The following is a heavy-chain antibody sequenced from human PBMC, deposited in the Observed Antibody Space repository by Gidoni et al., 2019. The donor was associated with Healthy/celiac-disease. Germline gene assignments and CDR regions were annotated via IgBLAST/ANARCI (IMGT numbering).Heavy chain of an antibody. CDR1: GFTFSSYA. J-gene: IGHJ4*02. CDR3: AKEDCSGGSCSNFDY. Sequence: EVQLLESGGGLVQPGGSLRLSCAASGFTFSSYAMSWVRQAPGQVLEWVSAISGSGGSTYYADSVKGRFTISRDNSKNTLYLQMNSLRAEDTAVYYCAKEDCSGGSCSNFDYWGQGTLVTVSS. D-gene: IGHD2-15*01. CDR2: ISGSGGST. V-gene: IGHV3-23*01.